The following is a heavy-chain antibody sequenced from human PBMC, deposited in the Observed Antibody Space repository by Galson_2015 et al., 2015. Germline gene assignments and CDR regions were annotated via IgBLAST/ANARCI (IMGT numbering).Heavy chain of an antibody. CDR2: INYRGGT. V-gene: IGHV4-34*01. CDR1: GGSFSNFY. CDR3: ARVYTAVPYRRPDVFDI. J-gene: IGHJ3*02. Sequence: SEPLSLTCAVYGGSFSNFYWSWIRQPPGKGLEWIGEINYRGGTNFNPSLKSRVTISVDTSKNQFSLQLTSVTAADTALYYCARVYTAVPYRRPDVFDIWGQGTKVSVSS. D-gene: IGHD5-18*01.